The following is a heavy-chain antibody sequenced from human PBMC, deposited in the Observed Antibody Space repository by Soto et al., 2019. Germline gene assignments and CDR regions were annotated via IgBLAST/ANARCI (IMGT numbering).Heavy chain of an antibody. D-gene: IGHD6-6*01. CDR2: IKQDGSEK. CDR3: ARDLRIAARHGLPNPNWFDP. J-gene: IGHJ5*02. CDR1: GFTFSSYW. V-gene: IGHV3-7*03. Sequence: PGGSLRLSCAASGFTFSSYWMSWVRQAPGKGLEWVANIKQDGSEKYYVDSVKGRFTISRDNAKNSLYLQMNSLRAEDTAVYYCARDLRIAARHGLPNPNWFDPWGQGPLVTVYS.